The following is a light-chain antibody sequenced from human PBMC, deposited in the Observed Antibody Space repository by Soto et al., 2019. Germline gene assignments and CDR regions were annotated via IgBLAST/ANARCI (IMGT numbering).Light chain of an antibody. CDR1: SGHSSYA. J-gene: IGLJ2*01. Sequence: QAVLTQSPSVSACLGASVKLTCTLSSGHSSYAIAWHQQQPEKGPRYLMKLNSDGSHSKGDGIPDRFSGSSSGAERYLTISSLQSEDEADYYCQTWGTGIHVFGGGTKLT. CDR3: QTWGTGIHV. CDR2: LNSDGSH. V-gene: IGLV4-69*01.